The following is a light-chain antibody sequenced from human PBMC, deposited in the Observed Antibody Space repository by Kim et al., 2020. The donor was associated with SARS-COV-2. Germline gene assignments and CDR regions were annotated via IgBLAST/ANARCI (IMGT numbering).Light chain of an antibody. J-gene: IGLJ3*02. CDR1: KLGDKY. CDR3: QAWDSSPAV. Sequence: SYELTQPPSVSVSPGQTASITCSGDKLGDKYACWYQQKPGQSPVLVIYQDSKRPSGIPERFSGSNFGNTATLTISGTQAMDEADSYCQAWDSSPAVFGGG. V-gene: IGLV3-1*01. CDR2: QDS.